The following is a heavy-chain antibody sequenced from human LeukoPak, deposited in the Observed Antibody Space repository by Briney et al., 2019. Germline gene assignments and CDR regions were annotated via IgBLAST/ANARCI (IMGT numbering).Heavy chain of an antibody. V-gene: IGHV4-39*07. CDR2: IYYSGST. Sequence: PSETLSLTCTVSGGSISSSSYYWGWIRQPPGKGLEWIGSIYYSGSTYYNPSLKSRVTISVDTSKNQFSLKLSSVTAADTAVYYCARAPSAHDAFDIWGQGTMVTVSS. J-gene: IGHJ3*02. CDR3: ARAPSAHDAFDI. CDR1: GGSISSSSYY.